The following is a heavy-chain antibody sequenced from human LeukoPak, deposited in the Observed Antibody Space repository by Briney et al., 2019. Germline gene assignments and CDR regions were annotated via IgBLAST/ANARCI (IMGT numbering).Heavy chain of an antibody. CDR3: AREEGTGGSFDY. V-gene: IGHV3-33*08. CDR2: IWYGGSNK. CDR1: GFTFSSYG. J-gene: IGHJ4*02. Sequence: PGGSLRLSCAASGFTFSSYGMHWVRQAPGKGLEWVAVIWYGGSNKYYADSVKGRFTISRDNAKNSLYLQMNSLRAEDTAVYYCAREEGTGGSFDYWGQGTLVTASS. D-gene: IGHD1-1*01.